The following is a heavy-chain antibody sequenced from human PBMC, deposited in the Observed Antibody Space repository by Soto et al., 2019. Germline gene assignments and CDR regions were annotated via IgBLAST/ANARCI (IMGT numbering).Heavy chain of an antibody. CDR1: GFTFSSYD. CDR3: ARGNTFGGVIAPLYYFDY. J-gene: IGHJ4*02. D-gene: IGHD3-16*02. CDR2: IGTAGDT. V-gene: IGHV3-13*01. Sequence: HPGGSLRLSCAASGFTFSSYDMHWVRQATEKGLEWVSAIGTAGDTYYPGSVKGRFTISRENAKNSLYLQMNSLRAGDTAVYYCARGNTFGGVIAPLYYFDYWGQGTLVTVSS.